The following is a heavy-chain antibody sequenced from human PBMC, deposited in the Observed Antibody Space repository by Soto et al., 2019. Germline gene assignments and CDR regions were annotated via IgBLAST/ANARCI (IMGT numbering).Heavy chain of an antibody. J-gene: IGHJ4*02. Sequence: ASVKVSCKASGYTFTSYGISWVRQAPGQGLEWMGWISAYNGNTNYAQKLQGRVTMTTDTSTSTAYMELRSLRSDDTAVYYCARERWGIAVAGSLDYWGQGTLVTVSS. CDR1: GYTFTSYG. V-gene: IGHV1-18*01. CDR3: ARERWGIAVAGSLDY. CDR2: ISAYNGNT. D-gene: IGHD6-19*01.